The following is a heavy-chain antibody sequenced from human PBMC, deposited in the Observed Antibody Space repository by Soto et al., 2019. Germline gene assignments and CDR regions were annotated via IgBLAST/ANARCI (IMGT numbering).Heavy chain of an antibody. V-gene: IGHV4-59*01. Sequence: PSETLSLTCTVSGGSISSYYWSWIRQPPGKGLEWIGYIYYSGSTNYNPSLKSRVTISVDTSKNQFSLKLSSVTAADTAVYYCARSPRVLRFLEWSVSYGMDVWGQGTTVTVSS. CDR2: IYYSGST. CDR1: GGSISSYY. CDR3: ARSPRVLRFLEWSVSYGMDV. J-gene: IGHJ6*02. D-gene: IGHD3-3*01.